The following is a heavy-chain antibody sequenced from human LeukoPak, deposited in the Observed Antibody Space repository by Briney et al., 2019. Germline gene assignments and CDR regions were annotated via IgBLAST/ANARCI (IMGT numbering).Heavy chain of an antibody. V-gene: IGHV1-2*02. J-gene: IGHJ4*02. CDR1: GYTFTGYY. CDR2: INPNSGGT. Sequence: ASVKVSCKASGYTFTGYYMHWVRQAPGPGHEWMGWINPNSGGTNYAQKFQGRVTMTRDTSISTAYMELSRLRSDDTAVYYCAREPPQWLVLGYDYWGQGTLVTVSS. CDR3: AREPPQWLVLGYDY. D-gene: IGHD6-19*01.